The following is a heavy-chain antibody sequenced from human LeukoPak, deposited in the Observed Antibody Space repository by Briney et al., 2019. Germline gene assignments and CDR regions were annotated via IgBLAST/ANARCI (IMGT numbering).Heavy chain of an antibody. CDR2: IYYSGST. CDR3: ASSYSGT. D-gene: IGHD1-26*01. J-gene: IGHJ3*01. CDR1: GGSVSSGSYY. V-gene: IGHV4-61*01. Sequence: SETLSLTCTVSGGSVSSGSYYWSWIRQPPGKGLEWIGYIYYSGSTNYNPSLKCRVTISVDTSKNQFSLKLSSVTAADTAVYYCASSYSGTWGQGTMVTVSS.